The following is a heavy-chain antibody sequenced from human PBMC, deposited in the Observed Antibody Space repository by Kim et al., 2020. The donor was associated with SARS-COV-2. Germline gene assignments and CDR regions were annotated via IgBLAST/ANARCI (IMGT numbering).Heavy chain of an antibody. CDR2: IIPIFGTA. Sequence: SVKVSCKASGGTFSSYAISWVRQAPGQGLEWMGGIIPIFGTANYAQKFQGRVTITADESTSTDYMELSSLRSEDTAVYYCARGGYSYGVYYYYGMDVWGQGTTVTVSS. CDR1: GGTFSSYA. CDR3: ARGGYSYGVYYYYGMDV. D-gene: IGHD5-18*01. J-gene: IGHJ6*02. V-gene: IGHV1-69*13.